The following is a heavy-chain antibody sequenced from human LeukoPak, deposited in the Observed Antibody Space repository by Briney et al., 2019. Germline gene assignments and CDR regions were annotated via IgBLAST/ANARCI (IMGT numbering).Heavy chain of an antibody. CDR1: GGSFSGYY. J-gene: IGHJ5*02. CDR2: INHSGST. D-gene: IGHD3-10*01. Sequence: PSETLSLTCAVYGGSFSGYYWSWIRQPPGKGLEWIGEINHSGSTNYNPSLKSRVTISVDTSKNQFSLKLSSVTAADTAVCYCASGSGSYHLGWFDPWGQGTLVTVSS. V-gene: IGHV4-34*01. CDR3: ASGSGSYHLGWFDP.